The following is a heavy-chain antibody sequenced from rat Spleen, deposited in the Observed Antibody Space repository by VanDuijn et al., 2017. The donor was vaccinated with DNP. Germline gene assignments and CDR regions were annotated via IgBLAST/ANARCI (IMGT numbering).Heavy chain of an antibody. J-gene: IGHJ2*01. CDR3: ARPDY. Sequence: EVQLVESGGDLVQPGRSLRLSCIASGFTFSDYNMAWVRQAPKKGLEWVATISYDGSSTHYRDSVKGSFTISSDNAKSTLYLQMDSLRSEDTATYYCARPDYWGQGVMVTVSS. CDR1: GFTFSDYN. CDR2: ISYDGSST. V-gene: IGHV5-7*01.